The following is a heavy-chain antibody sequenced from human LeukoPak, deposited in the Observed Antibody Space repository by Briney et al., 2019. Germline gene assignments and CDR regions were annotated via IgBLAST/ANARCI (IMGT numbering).Heavy chain of an antibody. CDR3: AIVIVPAD. CDR1: GYTFTGYY. Sequence: ASVKVSCKGSGYTFTGYYIHWMRQAPGQGLEWMGWINCNSGGTNYAQKFQGRVTMTRDTSISTAYMELNRLRSDHTAVYYCAIVIVPADWGQGTLVTVSS. J-gene: IGHJ4*02. V-gene: IGHV1-2*02. CDR2: INCNSGGT. D-gene: IGHD2-2*01.